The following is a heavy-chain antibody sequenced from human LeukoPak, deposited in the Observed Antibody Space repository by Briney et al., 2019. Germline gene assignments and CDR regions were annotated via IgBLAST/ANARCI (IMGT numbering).Heavy chain of an antibody. D-gene: IGHD3-3*01. CDR2: ISGSGGST. CDR1: GFTFSSYA. Sequence: PGGSLRLSCAASGFTFSSYAMGWVRQAPGKGLEWVSAISGSGGSTYYADSVKGRFTISRDNSKNTLYLQMNSLRAEDTAVYYCAKLRFLEWYFDYWGQGTLVTVSS. V-gene: IGHV3-23*01. CDR3: AKLRFLEWYFDY. J-gene: IGHJ4*02.